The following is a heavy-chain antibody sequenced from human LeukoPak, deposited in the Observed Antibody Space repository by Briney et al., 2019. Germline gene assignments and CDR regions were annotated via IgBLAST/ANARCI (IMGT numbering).Heavy chain of an antibody. V-gene: IGHV3-23*01. Sequence: GGSLRLSCAASGFTFSSYAMSWVRQAPGKGLEWVSAISGSGGSTYYADSVKGRFTISRDNSKNTLYLQMNSLRAEDTAVYYCAKYHDYSNYLAPNSPYYYYYMDVWGKGTTVTVSS. J-gene: IGHJ6*03. D-gene: IGHD4-11*01. CDR3: AKYHDYSNYLAPNSPYYYYYMDV. CDR2: ISGSGGST. CDR1: GFTFSSYA.